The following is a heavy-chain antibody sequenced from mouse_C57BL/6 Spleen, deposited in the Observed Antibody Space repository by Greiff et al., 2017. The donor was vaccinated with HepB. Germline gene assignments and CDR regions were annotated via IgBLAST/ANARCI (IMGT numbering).Heavy chain of an antibody. D-gene: IGHD2-3*01. CDR3: ARWLLRYAMDY. J-gene: IGHJ4*01. CDR2: INPGSGGT. V-gene: IGHV1-54*01. CDR1: GYAFTNYL. Sequence: QVQLQQSGAELVRPGTSVKVSCKASGYAFTNYLIEWVKQRPGQGLEWIGVINPGSGGTNYNEKFKGKATLTADKSSSTAYMQLSSLTSEDSAVYFCARWLLRYAMDYWGQGTSVTVSS.